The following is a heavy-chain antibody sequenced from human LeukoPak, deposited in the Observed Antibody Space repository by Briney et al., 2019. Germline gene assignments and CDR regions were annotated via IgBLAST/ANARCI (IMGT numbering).Heavy chain of an antibody. D-gene: IGHD2-15*01. CDR3: ASCWQLLDPYYYSYDMDV. CDR1: GGSISSNY. J-gene: IGHJ6*02. CDR2: IHYSGST. V-gene: IGHV4-59*01. Sequence: PSETLSLTCTVSGGSISSNYWSWIRQPPGKGLEWIGYIHYSGSTNYNPSLKSRVTISVDKSKNQFSLKLSSVTAADTAVYYCASCWQLLDPYYYSYDMDVWGQGTTVTVSS.